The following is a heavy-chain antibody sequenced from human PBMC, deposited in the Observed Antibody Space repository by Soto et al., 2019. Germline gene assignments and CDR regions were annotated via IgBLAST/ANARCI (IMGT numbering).Heavy chain of an antibody. D-gene: IGHD3-22*01. CDR3: ARKPNYYDSSGSHSFDP. Sequence: PGGSLRLSCAASGFTFSSYGMHWVRQAPGKGLEWVAVISYDGSNKYYADSVKGRFTISRDNSKNTLYLQMNSLRAEDTAVYYCARKPNYYDSSGSHSFDPWGQGT. V-gene: IGHV3-30*03. J-gene: IGHJ5*02. CDR1: GFTFSSYG. CDR2: ISYDGSNK.